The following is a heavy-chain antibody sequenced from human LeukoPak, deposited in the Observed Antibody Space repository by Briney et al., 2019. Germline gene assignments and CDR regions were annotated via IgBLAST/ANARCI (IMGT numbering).Heavy chain of an antibody. D-gene: IGHD3-16*02. CDR3: ARGTMITFGGVIVMMNFDY. V-gene: IGHV1-18*01. J-gene: IGHJ4*02. Sequence: ASVKVSCEASGYTFTSYGISWVRQAPGQGLEWMGWTSAYNGNTNYAQKLQGRVTMTTDTSTSTAYMELRSLRSDDTAVYYCARGTMITFGGVIVMMNFDYWGQGTLVTVSS. CDR1: GYTFTSYG. CDR2: TSAYNGNT.